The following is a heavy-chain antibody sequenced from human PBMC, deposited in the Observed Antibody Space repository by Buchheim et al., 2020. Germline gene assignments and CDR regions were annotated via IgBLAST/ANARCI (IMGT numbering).Heavy chain of an antibody. D-gene: IGHD3-3*01. CDR2: ISYDGSNK. J-gene: IGHJ6*02. CDR1: GFTFSSYG. Sequence: QVQLVESGGGVVQPGRSLRLSCAASGFTFSSYGMHWVRQAPGKGLEWVAVISYDGSNKYYADSVKGRFTISRDNSKNTLSLQMNSMRAEDTAVYYCAKEKYDCWSGYHYYYYGMDVWGQGTT. V-gene: IGHV3-30*18. CDR3: AKEKYDCWSGYHYYYYGMDV.